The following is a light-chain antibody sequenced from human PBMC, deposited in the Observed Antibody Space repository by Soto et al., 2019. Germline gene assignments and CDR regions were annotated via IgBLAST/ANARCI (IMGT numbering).Light chain of an antibody. Sequence: IFMTQSPATLSVSPGEGVTLSWRASQSVRSHLAWYQQKPGQPPRLLIYGASTRATGIPASFSGSGFGTDFTLTISSMPSEDFAVYYCQQYKNWPLFGQGTRLEIK. J-gene: IGKJ5*01. V-gene: IGKV3-15*01. CDR2: GAS. CDR1: QSVRSH. CDR3: QQYKNWPL.